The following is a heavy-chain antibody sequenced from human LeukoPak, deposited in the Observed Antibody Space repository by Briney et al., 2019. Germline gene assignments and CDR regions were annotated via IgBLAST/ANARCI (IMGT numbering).Heavy chain of an antibody. CDR3: AREGPIVVVPAASAAAAFDI. J-gene: IGHJ3*02. CDR2: INPSGGST. V-gene: IGHV1-46*03. CDR1: GYTFTSYY. D-gene: IGHD2-2*01. Sequence: ASVKVSCKASGYTFTSYYMHWVRQAPGQGLEWMGIINPSGGSTSYAQKFQGRVTMTRDTSTSTVYMELSSLRSEDTAVYYCAREGPIVVVPAASAAAAFDIWGQGTMATVSS.